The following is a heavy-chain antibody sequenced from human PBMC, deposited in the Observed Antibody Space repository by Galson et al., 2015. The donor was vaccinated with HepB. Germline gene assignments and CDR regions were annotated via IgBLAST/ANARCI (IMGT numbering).Heavy chain of an antibody. Sequence: ETLSLTCAVYGGSFSGYYWSWIRQPPGKGLEWIGEINHSGSTNYNPSLKSRVTISVDTSKNQFSLKLSSVTAADTAVYYCARVWITMVRGGRNNWFDPWGQGTLVTVSS. CDR1: GGSFSGYY. V-gene: IGHV4-34*01. CDR2: INHSGST. CDR3: ARVWITMVRGGRNNWFDP. D-gene: IGHD3-10*01. J-gene: IGHJ5*02.